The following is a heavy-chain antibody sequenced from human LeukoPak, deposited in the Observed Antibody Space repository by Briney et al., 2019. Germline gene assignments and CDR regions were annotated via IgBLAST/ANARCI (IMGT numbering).Heavy chain of an antibody. CDR2: ISPSSGSA. CDR3: AKEGGRYGDMDV. D-gene: IGHD1-26*01. CDR1: GGTFTSNK. J-gene: IGHJ6*03. V-gene: IGHV1-46*01. Sequence: ASVKVSCKASGGTFTSNKIHWVRQAPGQGLEWMGIISPSSGSARQAQKFQGRVTMTRDMSTSTVHMELSSLRSEDTAVYYCAKEGGRYGDMDVWGKGTTVTVSS.